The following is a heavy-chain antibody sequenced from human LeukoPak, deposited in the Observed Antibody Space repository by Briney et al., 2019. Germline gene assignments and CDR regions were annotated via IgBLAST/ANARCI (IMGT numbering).Heavy chain of an antibody. Sequence: AGRSLRLSCAASGFTFDDYGMHWVRQAPGKGLEWVSGISWNSGSIGYANSVKGRFTISRDNAKNSLYLQMNSLRAEDTALYYCGKDASGFPYYFDYWGQGTLVTVSS. D-gene: IGHD3-22*01. V-gene: IGHV3-9*01. CDR3: GKDASGFPYYFDY. J-gene: IGHJ4*02. CDR2: ISWNSGSI. CDR1: GFTFDDYG.